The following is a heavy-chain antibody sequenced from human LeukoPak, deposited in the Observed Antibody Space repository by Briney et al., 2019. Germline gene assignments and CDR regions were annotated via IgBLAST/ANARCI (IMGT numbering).Heavy chain of an antibody. Sequence: ESLKISCKGSGYSFTSYWIGWVRQMPGKGLEWMGIIYPGDSDTRYSPSFQGHVTISADSSSSTAYLQWSSLKTSDTAIYYCASRKKGMATAGFDYWGQGTLVTVSS. V-gene: IGHV5-51*01. CDR1: GYSFTSYW. D-gene: IGHD5-24*01. J-gene: IGHJ4*02. CDR2: IYPGDSDT. CDR3: ASRKKGMATAGFDY.